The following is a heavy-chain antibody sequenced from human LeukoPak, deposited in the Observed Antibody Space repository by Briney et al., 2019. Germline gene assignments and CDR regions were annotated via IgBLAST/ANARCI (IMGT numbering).Heavy chain of an antibody. CDR1: GFTFNSSG. CDR3: SKSPVVREVTVIHNTGEKEALDY. CDR2: IRYGGNNK. Sequence: GGSLRLSCAASGFTFNSSGMHWARQAPGKGLEWVAFIRYGGNNKYYADSVKGRFTISRDNSKNTLYLQMNSLRAEDTPVYYCSKSPVVREVTVIHNTGEKEALDYWGQGTLVTVSS. J-gene: IGHJ4*02. V-gene: IGHV3-30*02. D-gene: IGHD3-10*01.